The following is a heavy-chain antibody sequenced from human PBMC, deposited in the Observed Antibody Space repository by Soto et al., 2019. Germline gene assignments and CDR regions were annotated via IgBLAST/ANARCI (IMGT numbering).Heavy chain of an antibody. CDR2: ISSSSRTI. D-gene: IGHD3-22*01. CDR3: ARDRFDYYDSSGYWRFDP. Sequence: GGSLRLSCAASGFTFSSYAMHWVRQAPGKGLEWVSYISSSSRTIYYADSVKGRFTISRDNAKNSLYLQMNSLRAEDTAVYYCARDRFDYYDSSGYWRFDPWGQGTLVTVSS. CDR1: GFTFSSYA. J-gene: IGHJ5*02. V-gene: IGHV3-48*01.